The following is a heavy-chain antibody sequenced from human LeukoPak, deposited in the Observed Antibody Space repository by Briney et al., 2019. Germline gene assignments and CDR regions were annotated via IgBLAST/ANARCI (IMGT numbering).Heavy chain of an antibody. V-gene: IGHV4-39*06. J-gene: IGHJ3*02. Sequence: PSETLSLTCTVSGDSISSSYYYWGWIRQPPGTGLEWIGSIYYSGSTYYNPSLKSRVTMSVDTSNNQFPLKLTSVTAADTAVYFCARASGSMIVVHDAFDIWGQGTMVTVSS. CDR2: IYYSGST. D-gene: IGHD3-22*01. CDR1: GDSISSSYYY. CDR3: ARASGSMIVVHDAFDI.